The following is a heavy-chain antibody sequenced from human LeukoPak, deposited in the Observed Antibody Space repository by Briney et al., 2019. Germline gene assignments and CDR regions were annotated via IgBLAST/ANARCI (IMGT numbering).Heavy chain of an antibody. Sequence: PSETLSLTCAVYGGSFSGYYWSWIRQPPGKGLEWIGEINHSGSTNHNPSLKSRVTISVDTSKNQFSLKLSSVTAADTAVYYCARADFWSGYPTNYFDYWGQGTLVTVSS. J-gene: IGHJ4*02. CDR1: GGSFSGYY. D-gene: IGHD3-3*01. V-gene: IGHV4-34*01. CDR2: INHSGST. CDR3: ARADFWSGYPTNYFDY.